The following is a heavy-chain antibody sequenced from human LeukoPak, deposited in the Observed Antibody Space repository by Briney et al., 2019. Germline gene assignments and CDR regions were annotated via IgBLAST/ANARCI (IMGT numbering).Heavy chain of an antibody. CDR3: ARAAKFYFGSETYYYFDY. J-gene: IGHJ4*02. Sequence: PGGSLRLSCAASGFTFSSYSMNWIRQPPGKGLEWIGHISFTGGTTYNPSLESRVTISLDTSKHQFSLRLTSVTAADTAVYFCARAAKFYFGSETYYYFDYWGQGSLVTVSS. CDR2: ISFTGGT. V-gene: IGHV4-59*01. D-gene: IGHD3-10*01. CDR1: GFTFSSYS.